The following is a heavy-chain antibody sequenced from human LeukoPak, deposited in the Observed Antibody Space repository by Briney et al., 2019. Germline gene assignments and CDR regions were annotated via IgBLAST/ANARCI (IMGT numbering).Heavy chain of an antibody. CDR1: GYIFNTNG. D-gene: IGHD6-13*01. V-gene: IGHV1-18*01. CDR3: ARDAFQGSSWSNWFDS. J-gene: IGHJ5*01. CDR2: INANTGST. Sequence: GASVKVSCKASGYIFNTNGLSWVRQAPGRGLEWMGWINANTGSTNYAQIFQGRVHMTTDTSTATAYMELTSLRSDDTATYYCARDAFQGSSWSNWFDSWGQGTLVTVSS.